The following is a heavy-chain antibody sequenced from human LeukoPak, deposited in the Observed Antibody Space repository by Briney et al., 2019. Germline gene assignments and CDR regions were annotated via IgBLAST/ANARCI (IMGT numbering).Heavy chain of an antibody. CDR2: INPSGGST. CDR3: ARHRYYYDSSGYLEAGTLDY. CDR1: GYTFTSYY. J-gene: IGHJ4*02. D-gene: IGHD3-22*01. Sequence: ASVKVSCKASGYTFTSYYMHWVRQAPGQGLEWMGIINPSGGSTSYAQKFQGRVTMTRDTSTSTVYMELSSLRSEDTAVYYCARHRYYYDSSGYLEAGTLDYWGQGTLVTVSS. V-gene: IGHV1-46*01.